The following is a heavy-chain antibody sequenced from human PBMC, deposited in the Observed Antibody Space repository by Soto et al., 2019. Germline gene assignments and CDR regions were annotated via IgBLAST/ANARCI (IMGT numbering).Heavy chain of an antibody. D-gene: IGHD2-2*01. J-gene: IGHJ6*02. CDR2: IYYSGST. CDR1: GGSISSGDYY. CDR3: ARDRAFRVPAAMPGGYYYYGMDV. V-gene: IGHV4-30-4*01. Sequence: LSLTCTVSGGSISSGDYYWSWIRYPPGKGLEWIGYIYYSGSTYYNPSLKSRVTISVDTSKNQFSLKLSSVTAADTAVYYCARDRAFRVPAAMPGGYYYYGMDVWGQGTTVTVSS.